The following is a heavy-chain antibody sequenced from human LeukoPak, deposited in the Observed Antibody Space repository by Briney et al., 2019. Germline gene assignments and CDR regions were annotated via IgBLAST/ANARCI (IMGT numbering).Heavy chain of an antibody. D-gene: IGHD6-19*01. J-gene: IGHJ1*01. Sequence: GGSLRLSCAASGFTFSSYSMNWVRQAPGKGLEWVSYISSSSSTIYYADSVKGRFTISRDNSKNTLYLQMNSLRAEDTAVYYCAKGPWDSSGSEYFQHWGQGTLVTVSS. CDR2: ISSSSSTI. CDR1: GFTFSSYS. V-gene: IGHV3-48*01. CDR3: AKGPWDSSGSEYFQH.